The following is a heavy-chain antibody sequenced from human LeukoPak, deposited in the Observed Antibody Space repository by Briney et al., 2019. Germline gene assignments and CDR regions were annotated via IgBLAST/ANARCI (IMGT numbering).Heavy chain of an antibody. D-gene: IGHD1-20*01. CDR2: INHSGST. V-gene: IGHV4-34*01. CDR3: PRGLRITGTDY. CDR1: GGSFSGYY. J-gene: IGHJ4*02. Sequence: SETLSLTCAVYGGSFSGYYWSWIRQPPGKGLEWIGEINHSGSTNYNPSLKSRVTISVDTSKNQFSLKLSSVTAADTAVYYCPRGLRITGTDYWGQGTLVTVSS.